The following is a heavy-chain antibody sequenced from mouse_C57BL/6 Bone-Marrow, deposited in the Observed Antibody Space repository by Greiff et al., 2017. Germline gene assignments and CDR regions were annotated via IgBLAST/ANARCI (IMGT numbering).Heavy chain of an antibody. J-gene: IGHJ2*01. Sequence: QVQLQQPGAELVMPGASVKLSCKASGYTFTSYWMHWVKQRPGQGLEWIGEIDPSDSYTNYHQKFKGKSTMTVDKSSSTAYMQLSSLTSEDSAVYYCAREGYYYGSTVFDYWGQGTTLTVSS. CDR1: GYTFTSYW. CDR3: AREGYYYGSTVFDY. CDR2: IDPSDSYT. D-gene: IGHD1-1*01. V-gene: IGHV1-69*01.